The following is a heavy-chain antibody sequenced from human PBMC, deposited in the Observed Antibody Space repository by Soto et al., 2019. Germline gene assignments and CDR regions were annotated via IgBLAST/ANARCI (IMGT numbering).Heavy chain of an antibody. J-gene: IGHJ4*02. V-gene: IGHV4-59*08. D-gene: IGHD2-15*01. CDR1: GASISSYY. CDR3: ARHVTYCSSGSCYVDY. Sequence: SETLSLTCTVSGASISSYYWSWIRQPPGKGLEWIGYIYYSGNTNYNPSLKSRVTISVDTSKNQFSLKLNSVTAADTAVYYCARHVTYCSSGSCYVDYWGQGTLVTVS. CDR2: IYYSGNT.